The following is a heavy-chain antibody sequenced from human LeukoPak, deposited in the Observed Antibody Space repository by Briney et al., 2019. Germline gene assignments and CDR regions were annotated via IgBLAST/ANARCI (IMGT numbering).Heavy chain of an antibody. CDR2: INPNSGGT. D-gene: IGHD3-3*01. CDR1: GYTFTGYY. V-gene: IGHV1-2*02. CDR3: VRGGGLDYDFWSGYPQAYYMDV. J-gene: IGHJ6*03. Sequence: ASVKVSCKASGYTFTGYYIHWVRQAPGQGLEWMGWINPNSGGTNYAQKFQGRVTMTRDTSISTAYMELSRLRSDDTAVYYCVRGGGLDYDFWSGYPQAYYMDVWGKGTTVTVSS.